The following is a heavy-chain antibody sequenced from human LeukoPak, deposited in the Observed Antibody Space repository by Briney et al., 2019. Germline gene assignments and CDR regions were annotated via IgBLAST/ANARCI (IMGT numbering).Heavy chain of an antibody. CDR2: IHYSGRT. J-gene: IGHJ5*02. CDR1: GGSISSHN. V-gene: IGHV4-59*11. D-gene: IGHD2/OR15-2a*01. Sequence: RASETLSLTCTVSGGSISSHNWSWIRQPPGKGLEGIGYIHYSGRTNKNTTLKSRVTISVETSKKQFSLKLSSVTAADTAVYYCASLATFYPNWFDPWGQGILVTVSS. CDR3: ASLATFYPNWFDP.